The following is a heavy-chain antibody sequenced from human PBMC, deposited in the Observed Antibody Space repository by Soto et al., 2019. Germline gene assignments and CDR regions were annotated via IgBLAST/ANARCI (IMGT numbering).Heavy chain of an antibody. CDR2: FYYNGNI. Sequence: QVQLQESGPGLVKPSETLSLTCSVSGGSISNNYWSWIRQPPGKGLEWIGYFYYNGNINYNPSLKRRVSMSVDTSRNQISLKLTTVTAADTAVYYCTRANWYSEYWGQGTLVTVSS. D-gene: IGHD7-27*01. J-gene: IGHJ4*02. V-gene: IGHV4-59*01. CDR3: TRANWYSEY. CDR1: GGSISNNY.